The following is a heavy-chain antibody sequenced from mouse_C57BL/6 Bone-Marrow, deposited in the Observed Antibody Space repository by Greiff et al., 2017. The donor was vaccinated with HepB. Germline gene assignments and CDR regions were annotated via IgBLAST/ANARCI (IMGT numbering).Heavy chain of an antibody. J-gene: IGHJ3*01. V-gene: IGHV7-3*01. D-gene: IGHD1-1*01. CDR1: GFTLTDYY. CDR3: ASHSYYYGSSPFAY. Sequence: DVQLVESGGGLVQPGGSLSLSCAASGFTLTDYYMSWVRQPPGKALEWLGFIRNKANGYTTEYSASVKGRFTISRANSQSILYLQMNALRAEDSATYYCASHSYYYGSSPFAYWGQGTLVTVSA. CDR2: IRNKANGYTT.